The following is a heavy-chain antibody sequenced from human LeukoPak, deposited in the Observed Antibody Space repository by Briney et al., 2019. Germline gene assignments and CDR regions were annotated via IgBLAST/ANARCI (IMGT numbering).Heavy chain of an antibody. V-gene: IGHV4-4*07. CDR2: IYTSGST. J-gene: IGHJ6*03. CDR3: ARGGGFSGIAVAGTYYYYYYYMDV. CDR1: GGSISSYC. D-gene: IGHD6-19*01. Sequence: SETLSLTCTVSGGSISSYCWSSIRQPAGKGLEWIGRIYTSGSTNYNPSLKSRVAMSVDTSKNQFSLKLSSVAAADTAVYYCARGGGFSGIAVAGTYYYYYYYMDVWGKGTTVTVSS.